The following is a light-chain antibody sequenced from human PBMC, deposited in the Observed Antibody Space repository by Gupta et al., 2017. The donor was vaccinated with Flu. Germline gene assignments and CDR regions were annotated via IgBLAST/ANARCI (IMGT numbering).Light chain of an antibody. CDR3: QSEDNSRSGYV. Sequence: QSAPTQPPSVSGAPGQRVFISCTGSSSNFGAGDDVHWYQQPRGTAPKLLIYGNSNQPSGVPDRFSGSKSGTSASLSITGLQAEDEADYYCQSEDNSRSGYVFGTGTKVTVL. CDR1: SSNFGAGDD. V-gene: IGLV1-40*01. J-gene: IGLJ1*01. CDR2: GNS.